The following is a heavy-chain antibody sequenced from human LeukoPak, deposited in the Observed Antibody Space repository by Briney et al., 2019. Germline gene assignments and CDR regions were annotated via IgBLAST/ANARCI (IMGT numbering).Heavy chain of an antibody. CDR2: ISGSGGST. CDR1: GFTFSSYA. Sequence: GGSLRLSCAASGFTFSSYAMSWVRQAPGKGLEWVSAISGSGGSTYYADSVKGRFTISRDNSKNTLYLQMNSLRAEDTAVYYCAKDPSPLLGSYYFGYWGQGTLVTVSS. V-gene: IGHV3-23*01. J-gene: IGHJ4*02. CDR3: AKDPSPLLGSYYFGY. D-gene: IGHD3-16*01.